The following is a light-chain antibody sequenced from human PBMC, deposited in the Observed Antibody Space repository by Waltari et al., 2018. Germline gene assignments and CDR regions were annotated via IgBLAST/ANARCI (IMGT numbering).Light chain of an antibody. J-gene: IGKJ4*01. CDR3: QQTYSSLRT. V-gene: IGKV1-39*01. CDR2: AAS. Sequence: DIQMTQSPSSLSASVGDRVTITCRASQSISSYLNWYQQKEGKAPKLLIYAASSLRSGVPSRFSGSGSGTDFTLTISSLQPEDFATYYCQQTYSSLRTFGGGTKVEIK. CDR1: QSISSY.